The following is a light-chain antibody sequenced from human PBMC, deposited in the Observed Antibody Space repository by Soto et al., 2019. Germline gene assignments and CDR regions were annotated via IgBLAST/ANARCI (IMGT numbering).Light chain of an antibody. CDR1: SGSIASNY. CDR2: EDN. V-gene: IGLV6-57*03. CDR3: QSYDSSNVV. J-gene: IGLJ7*01. Sequence: NFMLTQPHSVSESPGKTVTISCTRSSGSIASNYVQWYQQRPGSAPTTVIYEDNQRPSGVPDRFSGSIDSSSNSASLTISGLKTVDEADYCCQSYDSSNVVFGGGTQLTVL.